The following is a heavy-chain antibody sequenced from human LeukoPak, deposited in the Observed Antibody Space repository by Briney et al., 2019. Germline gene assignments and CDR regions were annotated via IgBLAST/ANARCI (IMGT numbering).Heavy chain of an antibody. CDR3: ARGAHYYGSGSYFHFDY. J-gene: IGHJ4*02. D-gene: IGHD3-10*01. V-gene: IGHV1-2*04. CDR1: GYTFTSYY. CDR2: INPDSGRT. Sequence: ASVSVSCNASGYTFTSYYMHWVRQAPGQGLEWMGWINPDSGRTIYAQNFQGWVTMTRDTCNSTVYMELSRLRSDDTAVYYCARGAHYYGSGSYFHFDYWGQGTLVTVSS.